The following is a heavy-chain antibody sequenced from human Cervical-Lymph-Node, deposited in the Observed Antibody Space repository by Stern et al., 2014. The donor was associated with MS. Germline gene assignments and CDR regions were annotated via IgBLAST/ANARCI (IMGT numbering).Heavy chain of an antibody. Sequence: QLQLQESGPGLVKPSATLSLTCAVSGDSISSYTHYWAWIRQPPGKGLEWIGSVYYSGATYYNPSLKSPVTISVDTSKNLFARGFISVTAADTAVYYCAKHACTGAACPFDLWGQGTLVTVSS. V-gene: IGHV4-39*01. J-gene: IGHJ4*02. CDR3: AKHACTGAACPFDL. D-gene: IGHD2-8*02. CDR1: GDSISSYTHY. CDR2: VYYSGAT.